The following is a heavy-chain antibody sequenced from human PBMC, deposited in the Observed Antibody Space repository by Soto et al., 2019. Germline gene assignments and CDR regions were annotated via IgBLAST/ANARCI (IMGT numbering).Heavy chain of an antibody. Sequence: SETLSLTCTVAGGYISSYYRSWIRQPPGKGLEWIGYIYYSGSTNYNPSLKSRVTISVDTSKNQFSLKLSSVTAADTAVYYCARGPYSSPDYWGQGTLVTVSS. CDR1: GGYISSYY. V-gene: IGHV4-59*01. J-gene: IGHJ4*02. D-gene: IGHD6-13*01. CDR3: ARGPYSSPDY. CDR2: IYYSGST.